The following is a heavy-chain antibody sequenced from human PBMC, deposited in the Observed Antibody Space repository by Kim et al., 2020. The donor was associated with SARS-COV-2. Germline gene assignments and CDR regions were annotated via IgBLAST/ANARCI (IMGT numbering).Heavy chain of an antibody. CDR3: ARRAVSGWLRVGYYAMDV. Sequence: SETLSLTCAVYGGSFSGYYLGWIRQPPGKGLEWIGEINHHASTHSNPSLKSRVTISVDTSQNSFSLKLSSVTAADTAEYYCARRAVSGWLRVGYYAMDVWRQGTTVTFAS. J-gene: IGHJ6*02. D-gene: IGHD5-12*01. V-gene: IGHV4-34*01. CDR1: GGSFSGYY. CDR2: INHHAST.